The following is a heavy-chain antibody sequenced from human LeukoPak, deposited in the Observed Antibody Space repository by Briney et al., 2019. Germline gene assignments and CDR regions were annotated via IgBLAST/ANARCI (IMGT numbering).Heavy chain of an antibody. Sequence: GGSLRLSCAASGFTFSSYAMSWVRQAPGKGLEWVSAISGSGGSTYYADSVKGRFTISRDNSENTLYLQMNSLRAEDTAVYYCAKDRLPYYDSSGYWGQGTLVTVSS. J-gene: IGHJ4*02. D-gene: IGHD3-22*01. CDR3: AKDRLPYYDSSGY. CDR2: ISGSGGST. V-gene: IGHV3-23*01. CDR1: GFTFSSYA.